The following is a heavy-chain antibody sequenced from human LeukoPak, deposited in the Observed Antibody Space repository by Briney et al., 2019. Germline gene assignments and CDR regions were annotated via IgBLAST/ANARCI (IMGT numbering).Heavy chain of an antibody. J-gene: IGHJ4*02. V-gene: IGHV4-59*08. Sequence: SCKASGYTFTSYGISWIRQPPGKGLEWIGCISNSMNTEYNPSLKSRVTISVDTSNNQFSLKLTSVTAADTAVYYCARHVRGSIWYDYFDYWGQGTLVTVSS. CDR1: GYTFTSYG. CDR3: ARHVRGSIWYDYFDY. D-gene: IGHD3-10*02. CDR2: ISNSMNT.